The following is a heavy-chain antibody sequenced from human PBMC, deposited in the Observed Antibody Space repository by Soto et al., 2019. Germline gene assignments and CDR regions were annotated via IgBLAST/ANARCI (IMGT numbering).Heavy chain of an antibody. CDR2: ISGSGGST. J-gene: IGHJ5*02. CDR3: AKSSTYYDFWSVYTSPRRGFDP. Sequence: EVQLLESGGGLVQPGGSLRLSCAASGFTFSSYAMSWVRQAPGKGLEWVSAISGSGGSTYYADSVKGRFTISRDNSKNTLYLQMNSLRAEDTAVYYCAKSSTYYDFWSVYTSPRRGFDPWGQGTLVTVSS. V-gene: IGHV3-23*01. D-gene: IGHD3-3*01. CDR1: GFTFSSYA.